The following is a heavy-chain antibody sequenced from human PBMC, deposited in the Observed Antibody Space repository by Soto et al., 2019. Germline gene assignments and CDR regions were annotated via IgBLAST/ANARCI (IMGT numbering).Heavy chain of an antibody. CDR1: GFTFRNYV. Sequence: LKLSCAADGFTFRNYVMHWVSQAQGKGLEWVAYISYDGGDQDYANSVKGRFTISRDNSKNTLYLQMNSLRIEDTTVYYCARETDGMDFWGQGT. CDR3: ARETDGMDF. D-gene: IGHD2-21*02. J-gene: IGHJ6*02. CDR2: ISYDGGDQ. V-gene: IGHV3-30-3*01.